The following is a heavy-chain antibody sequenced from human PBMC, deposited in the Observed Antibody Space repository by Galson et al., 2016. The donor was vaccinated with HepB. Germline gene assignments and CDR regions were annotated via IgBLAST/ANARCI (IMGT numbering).Heavy chain of an antibody. CDR2: IYYSGST. J-gene: IGHJ4*02. CDR3: AGFPTKII. Sequence: SETLSLTCTVSGVSISNSSYYWVWIRQPPGKGLEWIGTIYYSGSTSCKPSLKTRISISADTSKNQFSLRLSSVTAADTAVYYCAGFPTKIIWGQGTLVTVSS. D-gene: IGHD5-24*01. V-gene: IGHV4-39*01. CDR1: GVSISNSSYY.